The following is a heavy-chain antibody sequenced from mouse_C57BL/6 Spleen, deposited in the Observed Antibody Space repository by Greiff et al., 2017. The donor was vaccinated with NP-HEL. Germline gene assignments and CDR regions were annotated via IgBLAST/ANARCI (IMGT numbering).Heavy chain of an antibody. Sequence: VQLQQSGAELVRPGTSVKVSCKASGYAFTNYLIEWVKQRPGQGLEWIGVINPGSGGTNYNEKFKGKATLTADKSSSTAYMQLSSLTSEDSAVYFCARGDYYGSSYVYFDYWGQGTTLTVSS. CDR1: GYAFTNYL. CDR2: INPGSGGT. CDR3: ARGDYYGSSYVYFDY. D-gene: IGHD1-1*01. V-gene: IGHV1-54*01. J-gene: IGHJ2*01.